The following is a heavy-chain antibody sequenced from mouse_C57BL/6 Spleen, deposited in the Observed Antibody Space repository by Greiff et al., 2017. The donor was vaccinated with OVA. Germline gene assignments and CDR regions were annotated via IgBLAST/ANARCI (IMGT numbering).Heavy chain of an antibody. CDR1: GFTFRDYG. V-gene: IGHV5-17*01. D-gene: IGHD1-1*01. Sequence: EVKLMESGGGLVKPGGSLKLSCAASGFTFRDYGMHWFRQAPEKGLEWVAYISSGSSTIYYADTVKGRFTISRDNSKNTLFMQMTSLRSEDTAMYYCARPYGSSPAWFAYWGQGTLVTVSA. CDR2: ISSGSSTI. J-gene: IGHJ3*01. CDR3: ARPYGSSPAWFAY.